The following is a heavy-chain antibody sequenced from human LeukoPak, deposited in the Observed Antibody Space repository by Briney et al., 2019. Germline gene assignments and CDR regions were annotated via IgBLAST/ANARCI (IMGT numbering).Heavy chain of an antibody. V-gene: IGHV4-38-2*02. CDR1: GYSISSGYY. CDR3: AREDDSSGYYFDY. D-gene: IGHD3-22*01. CDR2: IYHSGST. J-gene: IGHJ4*02. Sequence: SETLSLTCTVSGYSISSGYYWGWIRPPPGKGLEWIGSIYHSGSTYYNPSLKSRVTISVDTSKNQFSLKLSSVTAADTAVYYCAREDDSSGYYFDYWGQGTLVTVSS.